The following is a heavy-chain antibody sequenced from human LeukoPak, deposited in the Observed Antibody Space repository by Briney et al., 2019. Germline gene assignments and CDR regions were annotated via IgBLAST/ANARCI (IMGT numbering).Heavy chain of an antibody. J-gene: IGHJ5*02. D-gene: IGHD2-15*01. Sequence: GGSLRLSCAASGFTFSNYGMHWVRQAPGKGLEWVAVISYDGSNKYYADSVKGRFTISRDNSKNTLYLQMNSLRAEDTAVYYCAKDGVVVAATRFNWFDPWGQGTLVTVSS. CDR2: ISYDGSNK. V-gene: IGHV3-30*18. CDR1: GFTFSNYG. CDR3: AKDGVVVAATRFNWFDP.